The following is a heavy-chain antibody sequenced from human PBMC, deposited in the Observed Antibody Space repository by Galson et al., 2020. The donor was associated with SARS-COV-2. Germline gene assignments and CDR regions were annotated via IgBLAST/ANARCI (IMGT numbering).Heavy chain of an antibody. CDR3: GRNGGGLGY. J-gene: IGHJ4*02. CDR2: ITPKSGDT. Sequence: DSVKASCKASGYTFIDNSLVWVRQAPGQGPDWMGWITPKSGDTNYAQTFQGRVTLTRDTSIGTAYMELSGLTSDDTDVYYCGRNGGGLGYGGQGTLVTVS. CDR1: GYTFIDNS. V-gene: IGHV1-2*02.